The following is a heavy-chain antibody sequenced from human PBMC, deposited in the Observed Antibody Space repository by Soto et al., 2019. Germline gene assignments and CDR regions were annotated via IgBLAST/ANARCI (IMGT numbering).Heavy chain of an antibody. J-gene: IGHJ4*02. CDR1: GFTVGTKY. V-gene: IGHV3-66*01. CDR2: IYSGGST. D-gene: IGHD3-16*01. CDR3: ARDPWVADY. Sequence: EVQLVESGGGLVQPGGSLRLSCAASGFTVGTKYMSWVRQAPGKGLEWVSVIYSGGSTFYADSVRGRFTISRDNSKNTVNLQMNSLRAEDTAVYYCARDPWVADYWGQGTLVTVSS.